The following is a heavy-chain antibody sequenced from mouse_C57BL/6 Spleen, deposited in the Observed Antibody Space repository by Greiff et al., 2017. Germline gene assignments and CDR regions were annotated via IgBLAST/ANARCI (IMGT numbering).Heavy chain of an antibody. J-gene: IGHJ4*01. CDR2: IWRGGST. CDR3: AKNGGSSGYYAMDY. V-gene: IGHV2-5*01. D-gene: IGHD3-2*02. Sequence: QVQLQQSGPGLVQPSQSLSITCTVSGFSLTSYGVHWVRQSPGKGLEWLGVIWRGGSTDYNAAFMSRLSITKDNSKSQVFFKMNSLQADDTAIYYCAKNGGSSGYYAMDYWGQGTSVTVSS. CDR1: GFSLTSYG.